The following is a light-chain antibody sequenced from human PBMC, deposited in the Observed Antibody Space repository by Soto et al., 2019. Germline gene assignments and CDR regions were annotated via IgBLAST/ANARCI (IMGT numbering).Light chain of an antibody. Sequence: DIQMTQSPSTLSASGGDRITITCRASQSVSRRLAWYQQKPGKAPKLLIYDASSLDSGVPSRFSGRGSGTEFTLTISSLQPDDCATYYCHTYNTYSLHTFXQGTKVDIK. J-gene: IGKJ2*01. CDR1: QSVSRR. V-gene: IGKV1-5*01. CDR2: DAS. CDR3: HTYNTYSLHT.